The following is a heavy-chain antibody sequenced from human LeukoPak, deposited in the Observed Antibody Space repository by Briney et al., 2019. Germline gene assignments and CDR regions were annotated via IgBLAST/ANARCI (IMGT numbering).Heavy chain of an antibody. CDR3: ARRSHHAVVPAAILSYYYYMDV. CDR1: GGSISSYY. CDR2: IYYSGST. Sequence: SETLSLTCTVSGGSISSYYWSWIRQPPGEGLEWIGYIYYSGSTNYNPSLKSRVTISVDTSKNQFSLKLSSVTAADTAVYYCARRSHHAVVPAAILSYYYYMDVWGKGTTVTVSS. J-gene: IGHJ6*03. D-gene: IGHD2-2*02. V-gene: IGHV4-59*08.